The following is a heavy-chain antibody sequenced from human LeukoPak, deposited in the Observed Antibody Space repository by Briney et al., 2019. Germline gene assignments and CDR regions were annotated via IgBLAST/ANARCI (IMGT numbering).Heavy chain of an antibody. Sequence: SETLSLTCTVSGGSISGYYWTWIRQPPGEGLEWIGYIYYSGSTNYNPSLKSRVTISVDTSKNQFSLKLSSVTAADTAVYYCATAPGGSYPYYFDHWGQGTLVTISS. CDR2: IYYSGST. D-gene: IGHD2-15*01. V-gene: IGHV4-59*01. J-gene: IGHJ4*02. CDR1: GGSISGYY. CDR3: ATAPGGSYPYYFDH.